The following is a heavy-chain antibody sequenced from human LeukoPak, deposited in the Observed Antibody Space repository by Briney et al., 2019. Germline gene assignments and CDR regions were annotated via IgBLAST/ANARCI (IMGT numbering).Heavy chain of an antibody. CDR3: ARALYYFDY. J-gene: IGHJ4*02. CDR1: GFSFGANT. V-gene: IGHV3-23*01. Sequence: PGGSLRLSCEASGFSFGANTMNWVRQAPGMGLEWVSGIGGDSSWTSYADSVKGRFTISRDNSKNTLWLQMNSLRVEDMAVYYCARALYYFDYWGQGTLVTVSS. CDR2: IGGDSSWT.